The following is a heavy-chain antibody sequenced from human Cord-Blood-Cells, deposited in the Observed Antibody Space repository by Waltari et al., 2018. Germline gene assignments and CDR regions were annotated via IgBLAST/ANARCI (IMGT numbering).Heavy chain of an antibody. D-gene: IGHD5-12*01. CDR2: INHSGST. V-gene: IGHV4-34*01. J-gene: IGHJ3*02. Sequence: QVQLQQWGAGLLKPSETLSLTCAVYGGSFSGYYWSWIRQPPGKGLEWIGEINHSGSTNYNPSLKRRVTISVDTSKNQFSLKLSSVTAADTAVYYCARHNPDIDAFDIWGQGTMVTVSS. CDR3: ARHNPDIDAFDI. CDR1: GGSFSGYY.